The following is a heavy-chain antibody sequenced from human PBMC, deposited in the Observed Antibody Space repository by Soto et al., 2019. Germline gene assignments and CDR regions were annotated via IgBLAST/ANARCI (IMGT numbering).Heavy chain of an antibody. J-gene: IGHJ3*02. CDR1: GFTFSNYG. Sequence: GGSLRLSCAASGFTFSNYGMHWVCQAPGKGLEWVAVISYDASNIYYADSVKGRFTFSRDNSKDTLYLQMNSLRAEETAVYYCAKQQVEYGASYSFDIWGQGTMVTVSS. CDR3: AKQQVEYGASYSFDI. D-gene: IGHD6-6*01. CDR2: ISYDASNI. V-gene: IGHV3-30*18.